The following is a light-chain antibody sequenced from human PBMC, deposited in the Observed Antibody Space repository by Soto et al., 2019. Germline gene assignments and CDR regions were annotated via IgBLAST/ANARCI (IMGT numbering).Light chain of an antibody. CDR1: QSISTF. V-gene: IGKV1-39*01. CDR3: QQTYSSLLT. CDR2: ASS. Sequence: DIQMTQSPSSLSASVGDRVTISCRASQSISTFLSWYQKKPGKAPKLLIYASSTLQSGVSSRFSGSGAGTDFSLTISSLQPEDFATYFCQQTYSSLLTFGRGTKVEIK. J-gene: IGKJ3*01.